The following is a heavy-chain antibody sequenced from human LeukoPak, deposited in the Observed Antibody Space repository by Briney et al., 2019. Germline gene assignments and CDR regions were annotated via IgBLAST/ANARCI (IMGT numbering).Heavy chain of an antibody. V-gene: IGHV4-61*02. CDR2: IYTSGST. CDR3: ASNSGIGWSIAAYYYYMDV. Sequence: PSQTLSLTCTVSGGSISSGSYYWSWIRQPAGKGLEWIGRIYTSGSTNYNPSLKSRVTISVDTSKNQFPLKLSSVTAADTAVYYCASNSGIGWSIAAYYYYMDVWGKGTTVTVSS. D-gene: IGHD6-6*01. J-gene: IGHJ6*03. CDR1: GGSISSGSYY.